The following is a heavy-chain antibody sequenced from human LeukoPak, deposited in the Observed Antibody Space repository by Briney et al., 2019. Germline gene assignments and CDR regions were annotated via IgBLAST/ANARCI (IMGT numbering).Heavy chain of an antibody. CDR2: INPNSGST. J-gene: IGHJ4*02. CDR3: ARAGTMVRGVIALFDY. D-gene: IGHD3-10*01. CDR1: GYTFTGYY. V-gene: IGHV1-2*02. Sequence: ASVKDSCKASGYTFTGYYMHWVRQAPGQGLEWMGWINPNSGSTNYAQKFQGRVTMTRDTSISTAYMELSRLRSDDTAVYYCARAGTMVRGVIALFDYWGQGTLVTVSS.